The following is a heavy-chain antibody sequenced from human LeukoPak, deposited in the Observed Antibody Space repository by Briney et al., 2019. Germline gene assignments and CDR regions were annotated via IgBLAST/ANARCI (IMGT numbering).Heavy chain of an antibody. CDR3: ARRYDSTLYYYYYMDV. CDR2: IYYSGST. V-gene: IGHV4-59*08. D-gene: IGHD3-22*01. Sequence: SETLSLTCTVSGGSISSYSWSWIRQPPGKGLEWIGYIYYSGSTNYNPSPKSRVTISVDTSKNQLSLKLSSVTAADTAVYYCARRYDSTLYYYYYMDVWGKGTTVTVSS. CDR1: GGSISSYS. J-gene: IGHJ6*03.